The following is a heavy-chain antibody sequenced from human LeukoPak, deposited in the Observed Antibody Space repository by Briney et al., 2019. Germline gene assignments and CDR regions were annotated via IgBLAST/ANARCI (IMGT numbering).Heavy chain of an antibody. Sequence: PGRSLRLSCAASGFTFDDYAMHWVRQAPGKGLEWVSGIGWNSGSIGYAVSVKGRFTISRDNAKSSLYLQMNSLRAEDMAFYYCAKDSERDTTMVIDYWGQGTLVTVSS. CDR3: AKDSERDTTMVIDY. CDR1: GFTFDDYA. J-gene: IGHJ4*02. V-gene: IGHV3-9*03. CDR2: IGWNSGSI. D-gene: IGHD5-18*01.